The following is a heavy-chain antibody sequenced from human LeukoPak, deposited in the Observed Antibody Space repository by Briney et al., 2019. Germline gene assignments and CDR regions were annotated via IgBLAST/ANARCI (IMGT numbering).Heavy chain of an antibody. D-gene: IGHD4-17*01. J-gene: IGHJ6*02. V-gene: IGHV3-30*09. CDR2: VSHDGSTN. CDR3: VRGGEHDYGETFYYYPMDV. CDR1: GFTFNNYA. Sequence: GGSLRLSCAASGFTFNNYAMFWVRQAPGKGLEWVAFVSHDGSTNYYADSVKGRFAMSRGNSKNTLSLQMNSLRGEDTAVYYCVRGGEHDYGETFYYYPMDVWGQGTAVTVSS.